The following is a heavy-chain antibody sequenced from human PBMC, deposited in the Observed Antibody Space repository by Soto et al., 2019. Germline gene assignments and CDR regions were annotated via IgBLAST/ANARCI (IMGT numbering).Heavy chain of an antibody. CDR2: ISPDGGST. CDR1: GFTFSSYA. J-gene: IGHJ4*02. D-gene: IGHD6-13*01. V-gene: IGHV3-64*04. Sequence: PGGSLRLSCSASGFTFSSYALHWVRQAPGKGLEYVSVISPDGGSTYYADSVKGRFTVSRDNSKNMLYLQMNSLRVEDTAIYYCARCQTAATVPYYFDYCGQGILVTVSS. CDR3: ARCQTAATVPYYFDY.